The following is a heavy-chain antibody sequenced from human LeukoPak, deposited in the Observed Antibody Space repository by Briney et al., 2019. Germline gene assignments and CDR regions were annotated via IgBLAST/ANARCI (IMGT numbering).Heavy chain of an antibody. Sequence: GGSLRLSSAASGFTFSSYSMNWVRQAPGKGLEWVSSISSSSSYIYYADSVKGRSTISRDNAKNSLYLQMNSLRAEDTAVYYCAREIVVVPAAMFDYWGQGTLVTVSS. CDR2: ISSSSSYI. CDR1: GFTFSSYS. CDR3: AREIVVVPAAMFDY. D-gene: IGHD2-2*01. J-gene: IGHJ4*02. V-gene: IGHV3-21*01.